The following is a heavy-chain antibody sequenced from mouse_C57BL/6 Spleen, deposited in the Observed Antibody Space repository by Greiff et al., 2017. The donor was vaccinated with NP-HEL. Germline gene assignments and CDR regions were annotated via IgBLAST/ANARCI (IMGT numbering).Heavy chain of an antibody. J-gene: IGHJ3*01. V-gene: IGHV1-55*01. CDR1: GYTFTSYW. CDR2: IYPGSGST. CDR3: ARHPTSYSSSTSFSWFAY. Sequence: VQLQQSGAELVKPGASVKMSCKASGYTFTSYWITWVKQRPGQGLEWIGDIYPGSGSTNYNGKFKSKARLTVDSSSSTSYMQLSSLTSEDSAVYSRARHPTSYSSSTSFSWFAYWGQGTLVTVSA. D-gene: IGHD2-5*01.